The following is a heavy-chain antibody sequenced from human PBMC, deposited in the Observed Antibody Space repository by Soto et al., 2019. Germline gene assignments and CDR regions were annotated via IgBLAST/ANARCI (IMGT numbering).Heavy chain of an antibody. J-gene: IGHJ6*03. D-gene: IGHD3-16*02. Sequence: GASVKVSCKASGYTFTSYDINWVRPATGQGLEWMGWMNPNSGNTGYAQKFQGRVTMTRNTSISTAYMELSSLRSEDTAVYYCARGPFRDDYIWGSYRPPTPDYYYMDVWGKGTTVTVSS. CDR2: MNPNSGNT. V-gene: IGHV1-8*01. CDR3: ARGPFRDDYIWGSYRPPTPDYYYMDV. CDR1: GYTFTSYD.